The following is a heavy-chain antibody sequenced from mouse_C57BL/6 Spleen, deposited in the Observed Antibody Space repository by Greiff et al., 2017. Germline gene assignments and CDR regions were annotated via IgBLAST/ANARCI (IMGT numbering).Heavy chain of an antibody. Sequence: QVQLQQPGAELVKPGASVKLSCKASGYTFTSYWMQWVKQRPGQGLEWIGEIDPSDSYTNYNQKFKGKATLTVDPSSSTAYMQLSSLTSEDSAVYYCARSTVVAHWYFDVWGTGTTVTVSS. CDR2: IDPSDSYT. CDR1: GYTFTSYW. V-gene: IGHV1-50*01. CDR3: ARSTVVAHWYFDV. D-gene: IGHD1-1*01. J-gene: IGHJ1*03.